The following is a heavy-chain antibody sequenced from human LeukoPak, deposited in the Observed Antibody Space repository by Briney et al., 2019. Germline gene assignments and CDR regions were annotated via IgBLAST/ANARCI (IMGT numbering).Heavy chain of an antibody. CDR3: ARGDHRNQRSNNWFDP. Sequence: SETLSLTCAVYGESFRPYYWTWLRQPPGKGLEGIGELSHSGSTNYIPPLKNRVTISVDTSKNQLSLRVSAVTAADTAVYYCARGDHRNQRSNNWFDPGGRGTLVTVSS. CDR1: GESFRPYY. D-gene: IGHD1-14*01. CDR2: LSHSGST. V-gene: IGHV4-34*01. J-gene: IGHJ5*02.